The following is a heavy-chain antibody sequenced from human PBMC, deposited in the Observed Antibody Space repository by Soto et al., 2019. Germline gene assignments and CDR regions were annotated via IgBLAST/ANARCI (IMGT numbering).Heavy chain of an antibody. D-gene: IGHD1-26*01. J-gene: IGHJ6*02. CDR2: IYSGGST. CDR1: GFTVSSNY. Sequence: PGGSLRLSCAASGFTVSSNYMSWVRQAPGKGLEWVSVIYSGGSTYYADSVKGRFTISRDNSKNTVHLQMNSLRAEDTAVYYCGREWELPIFYWMDVLGQETTVTVSS. V-gene: IGHV3-53*01. CDR3: GREWELPIFYWMDV.